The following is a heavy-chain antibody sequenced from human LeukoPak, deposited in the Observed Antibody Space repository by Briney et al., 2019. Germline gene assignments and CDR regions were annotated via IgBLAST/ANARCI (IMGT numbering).Heavy chain of an antibody. D-gene: IGHD3-3*01. CDR3: ARVLYDFWSGYYGRVDY. CDR1: GGSFSGYY. V-gene: IGHV4-34*01. J-gene: IGHJ4*02. Sequence: SETLSLTCAVYGGSFSGYYWSWIRQPPGKGLEWIGEINHSGSTNYNPSLKSRVTISVDTSKNQFSLKLSSVTAADTAVYYCARVLYDFWSGYYGRVDYWGQGTLVTVSS. CDR2: INHSGST.